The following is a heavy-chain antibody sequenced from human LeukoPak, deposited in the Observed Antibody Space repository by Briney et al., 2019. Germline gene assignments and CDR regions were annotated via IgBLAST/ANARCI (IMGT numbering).Heavy chain of an antibody. V-gene: IGHV3-74*01. Sequence: GGSLRLSCAASGFTFSSYWMHWVRQAPGKGLVWVSRINSDGSSTSYADSVRGRFTISRDNAKNTLNLQMNSLRAEDTAVYYCARDHIAAGGTANYYYYYYMDVWGKGTTVTISS. CDR3: ARDHIAAGGTANYYYYYYMDV. J-gene: IGHJ6*03. CDR1: GFTFSSYW. D-gene: IGHD6-13*01. CDR2: INSDGSST.